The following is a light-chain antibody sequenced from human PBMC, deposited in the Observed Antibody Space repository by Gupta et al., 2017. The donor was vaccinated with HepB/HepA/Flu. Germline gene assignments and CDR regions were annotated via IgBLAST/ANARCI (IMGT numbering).Light chain of an antibody. CDR2: ENN. CDR1: RSNIGNNY. J-gene: IGLJ3*02. CDR3: GTRDSSMSAGV. V-gene: IGLV1-51*02. Sequence: HSSSSHPPSASPAPSQKVTISCSGSRSNIGNNYLSWYQQLPGTAPKLLIYENNKRPSGIPDRFSGSKAGTSATLGITGLQTGDEADDYCGTRDSSMSAGVFGGGTKLTVL.